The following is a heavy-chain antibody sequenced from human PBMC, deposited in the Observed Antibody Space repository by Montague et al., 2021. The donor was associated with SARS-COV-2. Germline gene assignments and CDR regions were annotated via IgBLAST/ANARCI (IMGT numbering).Heavy chain of an antibody. D-gene: IGHD2-2*01. CDR1: GGSIGTGYYF. V-gene: IGHV4-39*01. CDR3: ARRNYCSSSSCYNGGFDN. CDR2: VFYRGNT. J-gene: IGHJ3*02. Sequence: SETLSLTCTVSGGSIGTGYYFWSWTRQSPGKGLEWLGTVFYRGNTYYNPSLKSRVTISVDTSTNQFSLKLTSVTVAETAIYFCARRNYCSSSSCYNGGFDNWGQGAVVTVSS.